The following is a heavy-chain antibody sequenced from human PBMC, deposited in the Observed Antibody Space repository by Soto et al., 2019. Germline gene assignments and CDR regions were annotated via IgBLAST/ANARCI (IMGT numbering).Heavy chain of an antibody. CDR2: IKRDGSER. J-gene: IGHJ6*02. CDR1: GFTFSTYW. CDR3: VRDWSTFWGMDV. Sequence: GGSLRLSCAASGFTFSTYWMNWVRQAPGKVLECVANIKRDGSERSYVASLKGRFAISRDNAKDSLFLKMKNLRAEDTAVYYCVRDWSTFWGMDVWGQVTTVTV. V-gene: IGHV3-7*01.